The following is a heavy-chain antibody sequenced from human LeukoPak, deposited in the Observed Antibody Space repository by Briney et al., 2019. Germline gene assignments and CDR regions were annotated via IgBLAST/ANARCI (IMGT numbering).Heavy chain of an antibody. D-gene: IGHD2-2*01. Sequence: GASVKVSCKASGYTFTDYYIHRVRQAPGQGLEWMGWINPDSDVTNYVQDFQGRVTMTRDKSTGIAHMELSRLTSDDTAVYYCARQYCSSSNCYESDNWFDPWGQGTLVTVSS. J-gene: IGHJ5*02. CDR3: ARQYCSSSNCYESDNWFDP. CDR1: GYTFTDYY. CDR2: INPDSDVT. V-gene: IGHV1-2*02.